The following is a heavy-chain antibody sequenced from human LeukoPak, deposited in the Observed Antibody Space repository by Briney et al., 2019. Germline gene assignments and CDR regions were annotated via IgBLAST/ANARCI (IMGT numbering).Heavy chain of an antibody. CDR3: ARRGYSSGWYGGNYYFDY. CDR2: IKQDGSEK. V-gene: IGHV3-7*01. Sequence: GGSLRLSCVASGFTFSSYWMSWVRQAPGKGLEWVANIKQDGSEKYYVDSVKGRFTISRDNAKNSLYLQMNSLRAEDTAVYYCARRGYSSGWYGGNYYFDYWGQGTLVTVSS. CDR1: GFTFSSYW. D-gene: IGHD6-19*01. J-gene: IGHJ4*02.